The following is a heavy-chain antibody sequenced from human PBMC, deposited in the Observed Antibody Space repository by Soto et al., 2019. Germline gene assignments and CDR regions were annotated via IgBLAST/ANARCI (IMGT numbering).Heavy chain of an antibody. V-gene: IGHV1-69*08. D-gene: IGHD2-2*01. CDR3: ARDRCSGTPCARGYWYFDL. CDR1: GGTFSSYT. J-gene: IGHJ2*01. Sequence: QVQLVQSGAEVKKPGSSVKVSCKASGGTFSSYTISWVRQAPGQGLEWMGRIIPVLGLPNYAQKFQGRVTITAEKSTSTAYIELSSLRSEDTAVYYCARDRCSGTPCARGYWYFDLWGRGTLVTVTS. CDR2: IIPVLGLP.